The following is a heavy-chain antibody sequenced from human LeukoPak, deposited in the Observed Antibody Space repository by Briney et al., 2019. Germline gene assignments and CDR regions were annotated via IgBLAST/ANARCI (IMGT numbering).Heavy chain of an antibody. V-gene: IGHV3-23*01. CDR2: ITGSGGST. CDR3: ARDRGDSSGWYDPYNWFDP. D-gene: IGHD6-13*01. J-gene: IGHJ5*02. Sequence: GGSLRLSCAASGFTSSSYAMSWVRQAPGKGLEWVSAITGSGGSTFYADSVKGRFTISRDNSKNTLYLQMNSLRAEDTAVYYCARDRGDSSGWYDPYNWFDPWGQGTLVTVSS. CDR1: GFTSSSYA.